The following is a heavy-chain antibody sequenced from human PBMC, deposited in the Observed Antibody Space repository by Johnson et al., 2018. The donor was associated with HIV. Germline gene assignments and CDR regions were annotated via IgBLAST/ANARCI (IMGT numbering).Heavy chain of an antibody. CDR3: AKLPGGNSGFVDAFDI. CDR2: IIGSGGNT. D-gene: IGHD4-23*01. Sequence: VQLVESGGGLVQPGGSLSLSCTASGFTFSSYAMSWVRQAPGKGLEWVSTIIGSGGNTYYAESVKGRFTISRDNSKNTLYLQMNSLRAEDTAVYYCAKLPGGNSGFVDAFDIWGQGTMVTVSS. CDR1: GFTFSSYA. J-gene: IGHJ3*02. V-gene: IGHV3-23*04.